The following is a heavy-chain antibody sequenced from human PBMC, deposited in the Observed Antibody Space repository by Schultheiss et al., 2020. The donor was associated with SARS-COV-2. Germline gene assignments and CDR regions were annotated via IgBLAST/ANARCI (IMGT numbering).Heavy chain of an antibody. CDR2: IIPIFGTA. Sequence: SVKVSCKASGGTFSSYAISWVRQAPGQGLEWMGGIIPIFGTANYAQKFQGRVTITADESTSTAYMELSSLRSEDTAVYYCAVGMMVRGVTRRAYYGMDVWGQGTTVTVSS. V-gene: IGHV1-69*13. CDR1: GGTFSSYA. CDR3: AVGMMVRGVTRRAYYGMDV. D-gene: IGHD3-10*01. J-gene: IGHJ6*02.